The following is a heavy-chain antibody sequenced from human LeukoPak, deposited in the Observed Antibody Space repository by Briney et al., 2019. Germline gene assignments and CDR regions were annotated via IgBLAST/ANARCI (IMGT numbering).Heavy chain of an antibody. CDR3: ARSDQQDFGDYEFDY. CDR2: ISSDGDST. CDR1: GFTFSTYA. D-gene: IGHD4-17*01. Sequence: GGSLRLSCAASGFTFSTYAMHWGRQAPGKGLEYVSAISSDGDSTYYAISVKCRFTISRDNSENTLYLKMDSWKAEELAFCHYARSDQQDFGDYEFDYWGQGTLGTVSS. V-gene: IGHV3-64*01. J-gene: IGHJ4*02.